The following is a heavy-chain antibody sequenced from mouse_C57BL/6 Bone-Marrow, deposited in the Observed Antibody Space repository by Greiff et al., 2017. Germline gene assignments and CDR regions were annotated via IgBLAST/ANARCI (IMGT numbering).Heavy chain of an antibody. V-gene: IGHV1-81*01. Sequence: QVQLQQSGAELARPGASVKLSCKASGYTFTSYGISWVKQRTGQGLEWIGEIYPRSGNTYYNEKFKGKATLTADKSSSTAYMGLRSLTSEDSAVYFCARGGYPWFAYWGQGTLVTVSA. J-gene: IGHJ3*01. CDR1: GYTFTSYG. CDR2: IYPRSGNT. CDR3: ARGGYPWFAY. D-gene: IGHD2-2*01.